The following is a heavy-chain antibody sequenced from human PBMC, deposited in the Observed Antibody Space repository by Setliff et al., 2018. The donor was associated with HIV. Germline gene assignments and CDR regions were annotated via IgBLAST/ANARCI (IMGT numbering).Heavy chain of an antibody. D-gene: IGHD1-1*01. Sequence: GGSLRLSCEASGFTFSDYGMHWVRQAPGKGLEWVTFIRNDASNTYYADSVKGRFTISRDNSKNTLYLQLNSLRPDDTALYYCASARIPTGGTSTSFDYWGQGALVTVSS. CDR3: ASARIPTGGTSTSFDY. V-gene: IGHV3-30*02. CDR1: GFTFSDYG. CDR2: IRNDASNT. J-gene: IGHJ4*02.